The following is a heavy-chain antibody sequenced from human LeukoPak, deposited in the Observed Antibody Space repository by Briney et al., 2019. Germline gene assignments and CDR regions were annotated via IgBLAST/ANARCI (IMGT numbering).Heavy chain of an antibody. CDR2: ISYDGRSK. CDR1: GFTFSSSG. V-gene: IGHV3-30*18. J-gene: IGHJ6*02. D-gene: IGHD4-11*01. CDR3: AKDLGYYSSYYYGMDV. Sequence: GRSLRLSCAASGFTFSSSGMHWVRQAPGKGLEWVAVISYDGRSKYYGDSVKGRFTISRDNSKNTLYPQMNSLRAEDSAVYYCAKDLGYYSSYYYGMDVWGQGATVTVSS.